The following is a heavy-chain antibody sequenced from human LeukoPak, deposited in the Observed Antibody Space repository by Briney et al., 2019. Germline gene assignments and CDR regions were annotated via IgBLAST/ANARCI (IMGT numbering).Heavy chain of an antibody. CDR3: ARGIVVVPAAMESFLFDP. D-gene: IGHD2-2*01. V-gene: IGHV4-31*03. CDR1: GGSISSGGYY. J-gene: IGHJ5*02. CDR2: IYYSGST. Sequence: SQTLSLTCTVSGGSISSGGYYWSWIRQHRGKGLEWIGYIYYSGSTYYNPSLKSRVTISVDTSKNQFSLKLSSVTAADTAVYYCARGIVVVPAAMESFLFDPWGQGTLVTVSS.